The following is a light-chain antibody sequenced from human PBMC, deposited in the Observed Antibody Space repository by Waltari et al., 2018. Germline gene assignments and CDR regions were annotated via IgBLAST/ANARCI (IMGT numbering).Light chain of an antibody. J-gene: IGLJ3*02. CDR1: TSNIGRNY. Sequence: QSVLTQPPSASGTPGQRVTISCSGGTSNIGRNYVYWYQQFPGTAPKLLVYRNNEPPAGVPDRISGSKSGTSASLAISGLRSEGEADYYCATWDGSMTAWVFGGGTKLTVL. CDR2: RNN. CDR3: ATWDGSMTAWV. V-gene: IGLV1-47*01.